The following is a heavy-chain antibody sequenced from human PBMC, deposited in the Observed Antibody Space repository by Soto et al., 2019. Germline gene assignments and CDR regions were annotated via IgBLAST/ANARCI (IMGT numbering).Heavy chain of an antibody. CDR3: ARVESFLVWDYVSYYYYYGMDD. D-gene: IGHD1-7*01. CDR2: IKQDGSEK. CDR1: GFTLSSYW. Sequence: PGVSLRLSGAAAGFTLSSYWRSWVRQAPGKGLEWVANIKQDGSEKYYVDSVKGRFTISRDNVNNSLFLQMNSLRAEETGVYYCARVESFLVWDYVSYYYYYGMDDWGQGTTVTVSS. V-gene: IGHV3-7*01. J-gene: IGHJ6*02.